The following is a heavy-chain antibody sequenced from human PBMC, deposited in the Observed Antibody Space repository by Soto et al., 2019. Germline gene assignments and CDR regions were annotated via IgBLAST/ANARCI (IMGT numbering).Heavy chain of an antibody. CDR1: GGSISSGGYS. CDR2: IYHSVST. D-gene: IGHD3-3*02. CDR3: ARHVRSGSYFAF. J-gene: IGHJ4*02. Sequence: SETLSLTCAVSGGSISSGGYSWGWIRQPPGKGLEWIGYIYHSVSTYYNPSLKSRVTISVDRSKNQFSLRLSSVTAADTAVYYCARHVRSGSYFAFWGQGNLVTVSS. V-gene: IGHV4-30-2*01.